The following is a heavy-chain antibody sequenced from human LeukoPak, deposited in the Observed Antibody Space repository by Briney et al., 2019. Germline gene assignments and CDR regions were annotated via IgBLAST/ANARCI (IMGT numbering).Heavy chain of an antibody. CDR3: ARAAGVRGYYDYAPNDY. J-gene: IGHJ4*02. CDR2: IIPIFGTA. D-gene: IGHD3-16*01. Sequence: SVKVSCKASGYTFTSYYMHWVRQAPGQGLEWMGGIIPIFGTANYAQKFQGRVTITADESTSTAYMELSSLRSEDTAVYYCARAAGVRGYYDYAPNDYWGQGTLVTVSS. V-gene: IGHV1-69*13. CDR1: GYTFTSYY.